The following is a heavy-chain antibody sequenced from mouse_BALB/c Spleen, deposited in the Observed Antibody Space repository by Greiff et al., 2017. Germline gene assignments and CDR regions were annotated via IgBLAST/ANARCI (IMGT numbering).Heavy chain of an antibody. J-gene: IGHJ3*01. D-gene: IGHD2-1*01. CDR1: GFNINDYY. CDR3: ARGGNYGNLFAY. CDR2: IDPENGNT. V-gene: IGHV14-1*02. Sequence: VQLQQSGAELVRPGALVKLSCKASGFNINDYYMHWVKQRPEQGLEWIGWIDPENGNTIYDPKFQGKASITADTSSNTAYLQLSSLTSEDTAVYYCARGGNYGNLFAYWGQGTLVTVSA.